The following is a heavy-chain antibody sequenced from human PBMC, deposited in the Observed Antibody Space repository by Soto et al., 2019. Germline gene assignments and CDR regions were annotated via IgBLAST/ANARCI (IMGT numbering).Heavy chain of an antibody. D-gene: IGHD2-8*01. Sequence: GGSLRLSCAASGFTFSSYWMSWVRQAPGKGLEWVANIKQDGSEKYYVDSVKGRFTISRDNAKNSLYLQMNSLRAEDTAVYYCARVGNAYYYYYGMDVWGQGTTVTVSS. CDR3: ARVGNAYYYYYGMDV. CDR2: IKQDGSEK. J-gene: IGHJ6*02. V-gene: IGHV3-7*01. CDR1: GFTFSSYW.